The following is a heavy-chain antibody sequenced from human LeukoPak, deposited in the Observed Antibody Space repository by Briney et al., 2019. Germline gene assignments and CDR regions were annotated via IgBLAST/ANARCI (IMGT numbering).Heavy chain of an antibody. CDR1: GFTLSNYG. CDR2: IWYDGSNK. V-gene: IGHV3-33*01. D-gene: IGHD3-9*01. J-gene: IGHJ6*02. Sequence: PGRSLRLSCAASGFTLSNYGMHWVRQAPGKGLEWVAVIWYDGSNKYYADSVKGRFTISRDNSKNTLYLQMNSLRAEDTAVYYCAREQYGAPTYYDILTGYFGSDYYYYYGMDVWGQGTTVTVSS. CDR3: AREQYGAPTYYDILTGYFGSDYYYYYGMDV.